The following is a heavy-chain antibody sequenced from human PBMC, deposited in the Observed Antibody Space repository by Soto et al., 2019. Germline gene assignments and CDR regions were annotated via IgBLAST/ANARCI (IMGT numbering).Heavy chain of an antibody. CDR3: ARRYGASFDY. Sequence: SETLSLTCAVYCVSFSGYYWSWIRQPPGKGLEWIGYIYYSGSTNYNPSLKSRVTISVDTSKNQFSLKLSSVTAADTAVYYCARRYGASFDYWGQGTLVTVSS. J-gene: IGHJ4*02. D-gene: IGHD4-17*01. CDR2: IYYSGST. CDR1: CVSFSGYY. V-gene: IGHV4-59*01.